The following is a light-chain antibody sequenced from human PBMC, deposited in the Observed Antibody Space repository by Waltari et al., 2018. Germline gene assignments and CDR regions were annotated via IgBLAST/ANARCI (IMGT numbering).Light chain of an antibody. CDR2: LTS. CDR1: QSLLHNNGDNY. V-gene: IGKV2-28*01. J-gene: IGKJ4*01. Sequence: IVMTQPPLSLPVTPGEPASISCRSTQSLLHNNGDNYLDWYVQRPGQSPQLLIYLTSKRASGVPDRLSGSGSGTDFTLKISRVEAEDVGVYYCMQTLQTPFTFGGGTKVEIK. CDR3: MQTLQTPFT.